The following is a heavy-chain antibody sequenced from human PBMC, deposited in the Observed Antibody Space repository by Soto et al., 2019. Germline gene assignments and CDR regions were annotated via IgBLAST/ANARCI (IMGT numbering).Heavy chain of an antibody. CDR3: ARGIAAAGRYYYYYGMDV. CDR2: INAGNGDT. J-gene: IGHJ6*02. Sequence: ASVKVSCKASGYTFTTYAMHWVRQAPGQRLEWMGWINAGNGDTKYSQKFQGRVTITRDTSASTAYMELSSLRSEDTAVYYCARGIAAAGRYYYYYGMDVWGQGTTVTVSS. CDR1: GYTFTTYA. V-gene: IGHV1-3*01. D-gene: IGHD6-13*01.